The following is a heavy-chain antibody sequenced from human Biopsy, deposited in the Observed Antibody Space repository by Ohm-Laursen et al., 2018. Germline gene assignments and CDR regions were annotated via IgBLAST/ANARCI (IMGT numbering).Heavy chain of an antibody. D-gene: IGHD6-19*01. CDR3: VAYPSSGFFENNDDFAMDV. CDR1: GGAFTNYA. CDR2: IITVSETA. J-gene: IGHJ6*02. V-gene: IGHV1-69*01. Sequence: GPSVKVSCKASGGAFTNYAINWVRQAPGHGLEGMGGIITVSETAGYAERFQGRVTITADVTTTTAYMDLSGLRSEDTAVYYCVAYPSSGFFENNDDFAMDVWGQGTTVIVSS.